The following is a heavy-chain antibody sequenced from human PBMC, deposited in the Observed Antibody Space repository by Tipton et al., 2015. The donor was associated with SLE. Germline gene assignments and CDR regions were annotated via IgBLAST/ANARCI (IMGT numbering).Heavy chain of an antibody. D-gene: IGHD4-11*01. J-gene: IGHJ2*01. CDR1: GGSISSYY. Sequence: TLSLTCTVSGGSISSYYWSWIRQPTDGGLEWIGRIYTNENTNYNPSLKSRVTMSVDTSKNHSSLKLISVTAADTAVYYCAREFLNPVTTVHYYFDLWGRGTLVTVSS. CDR3: AREFLNPVTTVHYYFDL. V-gene: IGHV4-4*07. CDR2: IYTNENT.